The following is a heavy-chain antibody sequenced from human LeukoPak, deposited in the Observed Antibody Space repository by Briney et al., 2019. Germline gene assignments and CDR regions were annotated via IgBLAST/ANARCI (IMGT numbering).Heavy chain of an antibody. V-gene: IGHV1-58*02. Sequence: GAAVKVSSKASGVTFTSSAMQWVRQALGQRREWIGWIVVGGVNTNYTQKFQERVTITRAMSTSTAYMELSSLRSEDTAVYYCATTYYYDRLGRAFFICGEGAMVTVSS. J-gene: IGHJ3*02. CDR2: IVVGGVNT. CDR3: ATTYYYDRLGRAFFI. CDR1: GVTFTSSA. D-gene: IGHD3-22*01.